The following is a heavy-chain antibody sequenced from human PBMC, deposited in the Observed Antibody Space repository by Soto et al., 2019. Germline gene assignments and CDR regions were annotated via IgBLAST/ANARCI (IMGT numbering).Heavy chain of an antibody. V-gene: IGHV4-30-4*01. D-gene: IGHD5-18*01. CDR3: ASNSYGYTFDDY. CDR2: IYYSGST. CDR1: GGSISSGDYY. J-gene: IGHJ4*02. Sequence: TSETLSLTCTVSGGSISSGDYYWSWIRQPPGKGLEWIGYIYYSGSTYYNPSLKSRVTISVDTSKNQFSLKLSSVTAADTAVYYCASNSYGYTFDDYWGQGTLVTVSS.